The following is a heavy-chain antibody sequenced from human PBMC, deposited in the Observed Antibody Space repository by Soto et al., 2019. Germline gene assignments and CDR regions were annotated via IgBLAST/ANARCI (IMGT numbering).Heavy chain of an antibody. D-gene: IGHD6-19*01. V-gene: IGHV3-33*01. Sequence: GGSLRLSCAASGFTFSSYGMHWVRQAPGKGLEWVAVIWYDGSNKYYADSVKGRFTISRDNSKNTLYLQMNSLRAEDTAVYYCARPPEVWDGWWEDYFDYWGQGTLVTVSS. CDR3: ARPPEVWDGWWEDYFDY. J-gene: IGHJ4*02. CDR1: GFTFSSYG. CDR2: IWYDGSNK.